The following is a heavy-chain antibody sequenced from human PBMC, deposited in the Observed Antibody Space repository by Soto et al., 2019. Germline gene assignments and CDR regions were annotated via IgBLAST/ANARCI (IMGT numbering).Heavy chain of an antibody. J-gene: IGHJ4*02. CDR1: GYAFTTYG. V-gene: IGHV1-18*01. CDR3: AGGRNGDY. D-gene: IGHD1-1*01. Sequence: QVHLVQSGAEVKKPGASVKVSCQASGYAFTTYGITWVRQAPGQGLEWMGWISAHNGNTNYAQKPQGKVTGTRETSTTPATMDLRSLGPAATAVNYGAGGRNGDYWGKGALLTSPQ. CDR2: ISAHNGNT.